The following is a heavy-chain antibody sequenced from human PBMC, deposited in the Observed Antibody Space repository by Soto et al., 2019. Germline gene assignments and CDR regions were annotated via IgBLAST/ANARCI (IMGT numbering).Heavy chain of an antibody. Sequence: GGSLRLSCVASGFTFSSYAMSWVRQAPGKGLEWVSAIRGSGGGTYYADSVKGRFTISRDNSKNTLYLQMNSLRAEDTAVYYCAKDPDDYGMDVWGQGTTVTVSS. J-gene: IGHJ6*02. CDR1: GFTFSSYA. CDR3: AKDPDDYGMDV. CDR2: IRGSGGGT. V-gene: IGHV3-23*01.